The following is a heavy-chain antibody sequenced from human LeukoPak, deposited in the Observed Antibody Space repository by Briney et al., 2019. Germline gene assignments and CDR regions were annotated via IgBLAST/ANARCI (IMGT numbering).Heavy chain of an antibody. CDR1: GGTFSSYA. J-gene: IGHJ6*02. D-gene: IGHD6-6*01. CDR2: IIPIFGTA. CDR3: ANLEYSSSYSYYYYGMDV. Sequence: ASVKVSCKASGGTFSSYAISWVRQAPGQGLEWMGGIIPIFGTANYAQKFQGRVTITADESTSTAYMEPSSLRSEDTAVYYCANLEYSSSYSYYYYGMDVWGQGTTVTVSS. V-gene: IGHV1-69*13.